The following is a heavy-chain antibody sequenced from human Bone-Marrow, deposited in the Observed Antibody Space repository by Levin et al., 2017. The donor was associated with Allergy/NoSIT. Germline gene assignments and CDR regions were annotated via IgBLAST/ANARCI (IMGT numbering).Heavy chain of an antibody. CDR3: ERQAENRWRFFDF. CDR1: GFSLSTTGVA. CDR2: IYWDDDK. V-gene: IGHV2-5*02. Sequence: KSGPTLVKPTQTLTLTCTFSGFSLSTTGVAVGWIRQSPGKALEWVALIYWDDDKRYNSSLENRLTVTKDTSRNQVVLSMTNMDPMDTGTYFGERQAENRWRFFDFWGQGALVTVST. J-gene: IGHJ4*02. D-gene: IGHD1/OR15-1a*01.